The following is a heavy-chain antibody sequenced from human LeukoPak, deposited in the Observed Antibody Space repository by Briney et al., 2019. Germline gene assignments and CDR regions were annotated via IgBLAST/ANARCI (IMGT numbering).Heavy chain of an antibody. CDR2: INHSRST. Sequence: SETLSLTCVMYGGSSSGYYWSWIRQPPGKGLEWIGEINHSRSTNYNPSLKSRVTISVDTSKNQFSLKLSSVTAADTAVYYCARRGPPRTLLRGVKSGWFDPWGQGTLVTVSS. J-gene: IGHJ5*02. D-gene: IGHD3-10*01. V-gene: IGHV4-34*01. CDR1: GGSSSGYY. CDR3: ARRGPPRTLLRGVKSGWFDP.